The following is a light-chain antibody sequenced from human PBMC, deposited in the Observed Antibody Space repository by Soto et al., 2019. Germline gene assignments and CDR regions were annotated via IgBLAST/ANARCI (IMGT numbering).Light chain of an antibody. V-gene: IGKV3-15*01. CDR2: GAS. Sequence: EILMTQSPATLSVSPGERATLSCRASQSVRRNLAWYKQRPGQAPRLLISGASTRATGIAARLSGSGSGREFTLTISSMKSEDYALYYCQQYSNWPTFGHGTRLEIK. CDR3: QQYSNWPT. CDR1: QSVRRN. J-gene: IGKJ5*01.